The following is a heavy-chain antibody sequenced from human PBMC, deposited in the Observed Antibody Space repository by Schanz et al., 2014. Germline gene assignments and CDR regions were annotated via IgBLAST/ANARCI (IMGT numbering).Heavy chain of an antibody. CDR3: AKLDGYAYGSMGQEYFDY. V-gene: IGHV3-30*02. D-gene: IGHD5-18*01. CDR1: GFIFRTYG. Sequence: QVHLVESGRGVVQPGGSLRLSCAASGFIFRTYGMHWVRQAPGKGLEWVAFIHYDGTYKYYADSVKGRFTISRDNSENTLYLQMISLRAEDTAVYYCAKLDGYAYGSMGQEYFDYWGQGTLVAVSS. J-gene: IGHJ4*02. CDR2: IHYDGTYK.